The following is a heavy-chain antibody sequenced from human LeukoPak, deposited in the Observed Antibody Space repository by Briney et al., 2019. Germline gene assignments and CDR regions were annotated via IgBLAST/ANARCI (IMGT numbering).Heavy chain of an antibody. V-gene: IGHV3-48*02. CDR3: ARVGGATAVTMYFEY. D-gene: IGHD1-26*01. Sequence: GGSLRLSCVVSGITFSGNSMIWVRQAPGKGLEWLSFMTTSGNTIFYAESVKDRFTISRDNAKKSLYLQMNSLRDEDTAVYYCARVGGATAVTMYFEYWGQGTLVTVTS. CDR2: MTTSGNTI. J-gene: IGHJ4*02. CDR1: GITFSGNS.